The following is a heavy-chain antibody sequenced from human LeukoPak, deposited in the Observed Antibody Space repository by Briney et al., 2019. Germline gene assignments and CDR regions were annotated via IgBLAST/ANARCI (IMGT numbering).Heavy chain of an antibody. J-gene: IGHJ4*02. V-gene: IGHV4-59*01. CDR1: GGSISSYY. CDR3: AKSADYGDYYFDY. CDR2: IYYSGST. D-gene: IGHD4-17*01. Sequence: SETLSLTCTVSGGSISSYYWSWIRQPPGKGLEWIGYIYYSGSTNYNPSLKSRVTISVDASKNQFSLKLSSVTAADTAVYYCAKSADYGDYYFDYWGQGTLVTVSS.